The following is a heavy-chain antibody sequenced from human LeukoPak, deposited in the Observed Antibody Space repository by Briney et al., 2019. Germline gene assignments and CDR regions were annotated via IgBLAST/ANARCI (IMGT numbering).Heavy chain of an antibody. CDR3: ARGRPLDAFDI. J-gene: IGHJ3*02. Sequence: SQTLSLTCTVSGGSISSGGYYWSWIRQHPGKGLEWIGYIYYSGSTYYNPSLKSRVTISVDTSKNQFSLKLSSVTAAGTAVYYCARGRPLDAFDIWGQGTLVTVSS. V-gene: IGHV4-31*03. CDR2: IYYSGST. CDR1: GGSISSGGYY.